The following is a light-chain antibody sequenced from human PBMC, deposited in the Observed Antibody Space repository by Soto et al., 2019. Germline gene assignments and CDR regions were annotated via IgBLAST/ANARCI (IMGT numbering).Light chain of an antibody. J-gene: IGKJ5*01. V-gene: IGKV3-20*01. CDR3: QQYGNSPIT. CDR2: GTS. Sequence: EIVLTQSPGTPSLSPGERATLSCRAIQRVSSSFLAWYQQKPGQAPRLLIYGTSSRATGIPDRFSGSGSGTDFTLTISRLEPEDFAVYYCQQYGNSPITFGQGTRLEI. CDR1: QRVSSSF.